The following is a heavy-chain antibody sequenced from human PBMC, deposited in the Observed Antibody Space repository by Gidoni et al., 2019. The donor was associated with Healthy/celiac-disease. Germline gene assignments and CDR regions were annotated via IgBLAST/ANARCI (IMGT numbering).Heavy chain of an antibody. V-gene: IGHV1-69*01. J-gene: IGHJ4*02. CDR2: IIPIFGTA. Sequence: WMGGIIPIFGTANYAQKFKGRVTITADESTSTAYMELSSLRSEDTAVYYCARDSDIVVVPAAPSPLDYWGQGTLVTVSS. CDR3: ARDSDIVVVPAAPSPLDY. D-gene: IGHD2-2*01.